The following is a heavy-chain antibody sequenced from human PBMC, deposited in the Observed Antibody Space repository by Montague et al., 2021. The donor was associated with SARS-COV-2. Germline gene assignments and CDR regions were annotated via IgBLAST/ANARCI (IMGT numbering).Heavy chain of an antibody. Sequence: SLSLSFAASGFTFSNYAMSWVRQAPGKGLEWVSVIYSGGSSTYYADSVKGRFTISRDNSKNTLYLQMNSPRAEDTAVYYCAKDPHYDFWSGYYFDYWGQGTLVTVSS. D-gene: IGHD3-3*01. CDR2: IYSGGSST. CDR3: AKDPHYDFWSGYYFDY. J-gene: IGHJ4*02. V-gene: IGHV3-23*03. CDR1: GFTFSNYA.